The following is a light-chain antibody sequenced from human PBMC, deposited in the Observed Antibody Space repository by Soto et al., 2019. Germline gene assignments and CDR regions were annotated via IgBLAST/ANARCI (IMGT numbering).Light chain of an antibody. V-gene: IGKV1-5*03. Sequence: IQLTQSPSSLSASVGDRVTITCRASQTISSWLAWYQQKPGKAPKLLIYKASSLESGVPSRFSGSGSGTEFTLTISSLQPDDSATYYCQQYNSPPTFGQGTRLEIK. CDR1: QTISSW. CDR3: QQYNSPPT. J-gene: IGKJ5*01. CDR2: KAS.